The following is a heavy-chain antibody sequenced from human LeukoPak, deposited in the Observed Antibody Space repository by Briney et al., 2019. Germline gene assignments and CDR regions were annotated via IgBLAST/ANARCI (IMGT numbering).Heavy chain of an antibody. CDR2: IYHSGST. V-gene: IGHV4-4*02. CDR1: GGSISSSNW. Sequence: SETLSLTCAVSGGSISSSNWWSWVRQPPGKGLEWIGEIYHSGSTNYNPSLKSRVTISVDTSKNQFSLKLSSVTAADTAVYYCARPESRYFYGMAVWGQGTTVTVSS. CDR3: ARPESRYFYGMAV. J-gene: IGHJ6*02.